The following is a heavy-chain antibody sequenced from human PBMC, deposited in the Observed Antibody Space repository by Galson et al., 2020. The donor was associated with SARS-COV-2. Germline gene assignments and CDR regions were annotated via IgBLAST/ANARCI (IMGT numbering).Heavy chain of an antibody. V-gene: IGHV1-69*13. CDR3: ARGLTYSSSWYGDYYYGMDV. Sequence: SVKVSCKASGGTFSSYVISWVRQAPGHGLEWMGGIIPIFGTANYAQKFQGRVTITADESTSTAYMELSSLRSEDTAVYYCARGLTYSSSWYGDYYYGMDVWGQGTTVTVSS. CDR2: IIPIFGTA. CDR1: GGTFSSYV. D-gene: IGHD6-13*01. J-gene: IGHJ6*02.